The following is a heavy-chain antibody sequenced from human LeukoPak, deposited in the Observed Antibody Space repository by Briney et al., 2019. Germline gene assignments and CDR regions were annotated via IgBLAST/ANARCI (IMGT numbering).Heavy chain of an antibody. V-gene: IGHV4-59*08. CDR3: ARALSTYSGSYRTVYYYGMDV. D-gene: IGHD1-26*01. CDR2: NYYSGST. Sequence: SETLSLTCTVSGGSISSYYWSWIRQPPGKGLEWIGYNYYSGSTNYNPSLKSRVTISVDTSKNQFSLKLSSVTAADTAVYYCARALSTYSGSYRTVYYYGMDVWGQGTTVTVSS. J-gene: IGHJ6*02. CDR1: GGSISSYY.